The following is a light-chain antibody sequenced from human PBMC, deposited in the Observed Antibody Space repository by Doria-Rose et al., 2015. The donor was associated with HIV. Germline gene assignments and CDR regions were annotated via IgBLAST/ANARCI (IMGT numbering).Light chain of an antibody. CDR2: GAS. Sequence: TQSPETLSVSPGESATLSCRASQSVSTDLAWYQHKPGQAPRLLIWGASTRATGIPARFSGSGSGTGITLTISSLQSEDFAIYFCHQYNNWPTFGQGTRLDIK. J-gene: IGKJ5*01. CDR3: HQYNNWPT. CDR1: QSVSTD. V-gene: IGKV3-15*01.